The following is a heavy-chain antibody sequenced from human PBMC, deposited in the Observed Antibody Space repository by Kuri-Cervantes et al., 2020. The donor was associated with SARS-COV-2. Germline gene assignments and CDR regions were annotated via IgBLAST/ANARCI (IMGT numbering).Heavy chain of an antibody. CDR3: ARDGVSLKGYYYYYMDV. CDR1: GFTFSSYG. D-gene: IGHD2-15*01. V-gene: IGHV3-30*19. Sequence: GESLKISCAASGFTFSSYGMHWVRQAPGKGLEWVAVISYDGSNKYYADSVKGRFTISRDNSKNTLYLQMNSLRAEDTAVYYCARDGVSLKGYYYYYMDVWGKGTTVTVSS. J-gene: IGHJ6*03. CDR2: ISYDGSNK.